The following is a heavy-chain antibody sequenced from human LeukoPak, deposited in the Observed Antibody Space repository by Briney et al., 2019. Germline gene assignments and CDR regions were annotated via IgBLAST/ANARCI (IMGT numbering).Heavy chain of an antibody. CDR2: VSHGGAAHDSMAT. D-gene: IGHD1-1*01. J-gene: IGHJ3*02. CDR1: GDSISRGYY. V-gene: IGHV4-38-2*02. CDR3: ANRLLRSGTGAFDI. Sequence: SETLSLSCSVSGDSISRGYYCGWIRQPPGKGLEWIGSVSHGGAAHDSMATFYNPSLKSRVTMSVDTSKNQFSLRLTSVTAADTALYFCANRLLRSGTGAFDIWGLGTVVVVSS.